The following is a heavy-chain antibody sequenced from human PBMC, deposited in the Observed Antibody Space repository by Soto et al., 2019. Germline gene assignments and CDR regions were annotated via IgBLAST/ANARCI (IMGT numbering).Heavy chain of an antibody. Sequence: GGSVRLSCAASGFTFSSYSMNWVRQAPGKGLEWVSYISSSSSTIYYADSVKGRFTISRDNAKNSLYLQMNSLRDEDTAVYYCARDRHSSGWQYYYYYGMDVWGQGTTVTVSS. CDR2: ISSSSSTI. D-gene: IGHD6-19*01. J-gene: IGHJ6*02. CDR1: GFTFSSYS. V-gene: IGHV3-48*02. CDR3: ARDRHSSGWQYYYYYGMDV.